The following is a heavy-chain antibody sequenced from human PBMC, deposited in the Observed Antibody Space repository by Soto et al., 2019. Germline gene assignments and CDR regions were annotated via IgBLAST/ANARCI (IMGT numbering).Heavy chain of an antibody. CDR1: GAAFNTIT. J-gene: IGHJ5*02. V-gene: IGHV1-69*01. CDR3: XXXXXTTGSYSWFXX. Sequence: QVQLVQSGAEVKKPGSSVRVSCKASGAAFNTITINWVRQAPGQGLEWMGGFVPVFGSATYAQKFQGRVAITADASTSTFYMELSRLNSEDTAXXXXXXXXXTTGSYSWFXXWGQG. D-gene: IGHD3-9*01. CDR2: FVPVFGSA.